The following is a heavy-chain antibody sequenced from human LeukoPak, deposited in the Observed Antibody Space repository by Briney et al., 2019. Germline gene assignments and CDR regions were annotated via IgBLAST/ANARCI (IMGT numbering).Heavy chain of an antibody. CDR1: GYTFTSYA. V-gene: IGHV7-4-1*02. J-gene: IGHJ4*02. Sequence: ASVKVSCKASGYTFTSYAMNWVRQAPGQGLEWMGWINTNTGNPTYAQGFTGRFVFSLDTSVSTAYLQISSLKAEDTAVYYCARALPQDTPVAAPIPAYWGQGTLVTVSS. D-gene: IGHD6-19*01. CDR2: INTNTGNP. CDR3: ARALPQDTPVAAPIPAY.